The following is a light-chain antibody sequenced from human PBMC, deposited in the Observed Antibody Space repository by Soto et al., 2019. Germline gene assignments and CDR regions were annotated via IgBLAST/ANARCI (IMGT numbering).Light chain of an antibody. V-gene: IGLV2-23*01. CDR1: SSDVGTYNL. J-gene: IGLJ1*01. Sequence: QSVLTQPASVSGSPGQSITISCTGTSSDVGTYNLVSWYQQHPGKGPKLMIYQGTKRPSGVSNRFSGSKSGNTASLTISDLQAEYEADYYCCSYAADRIYVSGSGTKVTVL. CDR2: QGT. CDR3: CSYAADRIYV.